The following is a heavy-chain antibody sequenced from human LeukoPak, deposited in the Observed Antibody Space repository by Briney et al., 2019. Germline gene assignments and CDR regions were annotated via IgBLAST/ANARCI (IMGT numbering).Heavy chain of an antibody. CDR3: ARVGGRGYDSLGAFDI. D-gene: IGHD5-12*01. CDR1: GGSFSGYY. CDR2: IYYSGST. J-gene: IGHJ3*02. Sequence: SETLSLTCAVYGGSFSGYYWSWIRQPPGKGLEWIGYIYYSGSTNYNPSLKSRVTISVDTSKNQFSLKLSSVTAADTAVYYCARVGGRGYDSLGAFDIWGQGTMVTVSS. V-gene: IGHV4-59*01.